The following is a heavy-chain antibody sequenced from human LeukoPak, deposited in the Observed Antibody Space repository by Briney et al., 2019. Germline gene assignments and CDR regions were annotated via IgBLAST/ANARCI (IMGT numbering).Heavy chain of an antibody. V-gene: IGHV4-59*12. CDR1: GGSISNYY. CDR2: IYYSGST. CDR3: ARGRAMVRGVIGHWFDP. J-gene: IGHJ5*02. D-gene: IGHD3-10*01. Sequence: TSETLSLTCTVSGGSISNYYWNWIRQPPGKGLEWIGYIYYSGSTNYNPSLKSRVTISVDTSKNQFSLKLSSVTAADTAVYYCARGRAMVRGVIGHWFDPWGQGTLVTVSS.